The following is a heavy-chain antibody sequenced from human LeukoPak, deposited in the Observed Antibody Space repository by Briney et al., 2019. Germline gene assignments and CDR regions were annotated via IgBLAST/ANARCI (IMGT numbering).Heavy chain of an antibody. Sequence: GASVKVSCKASGGTFSSYAISWVRQAPGQGLEWMGRIIPILGIANYAQKFQGRVTITADKSTSTAYMELSSLRSEDTAVYYCARGVRGGSFYYYYGMDVWGQGTTVTVSS. CDR1: GGTFSSYA. V-gene: IGHV1-69*04. D-gene: IGHD2-15*01. CDR2: IIPILGIA. CDR3: ARGVRGGSFYYYYGMDV. J-gene: IGHJ6*02.